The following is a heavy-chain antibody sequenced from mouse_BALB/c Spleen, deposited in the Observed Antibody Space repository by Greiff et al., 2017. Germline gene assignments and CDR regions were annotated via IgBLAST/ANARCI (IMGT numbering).Heavy chain of an antibody. J-gene: IGHJ1*01. CDR1: GYTFTSYT. V-gene: IGHV1-4*01. CDR3: ARSGALLRGWYFDV. Sequence: QVQLKQSGAELARPGASVKMSCKASGYTFTSYTMHWVKQRPGQGLEWIGYINPSSGYTNYNQKFKDKATLTADKSSSTAYMQLSSLTSEDSAVYYCARSGALLRGWYFDVWGAGTTVTVSS. CDR2: INPSSGYT. D-gene: IGHD1-2*01.